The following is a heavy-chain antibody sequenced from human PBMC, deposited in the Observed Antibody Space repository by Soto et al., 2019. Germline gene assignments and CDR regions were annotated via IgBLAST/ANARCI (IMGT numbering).Heavy chain of an antibody. D-gene: IGHD1-1*01. CDR2: INHSGST. J-gene: IGHJ6*03. V-gene: IGHV4-34*01. CDR3: ARGISVVTTGAYYYMDV. CDR1: GGSFSGYY. Sequence: SETLSLTCAVYGGSFSGYYWSWIRQPPGKGLEWIGEINHSGSTNYNPSLKSRVTISVDTSKNQFSLKLSSVTAADTAVYYCARGISVVTTGAYYYMDVWGKGTTVTAP.